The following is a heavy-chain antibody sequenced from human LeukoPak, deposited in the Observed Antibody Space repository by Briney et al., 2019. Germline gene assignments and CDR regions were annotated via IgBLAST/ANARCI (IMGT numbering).Heavy chain of an antibody. D-gene: IGHD3-22*01. V-gene: IGHV4-59*02. CDR1: GGSVTDYY. J-gene: IGHJ6*03. CDR3: ARVGYYDSSGYNYYYYMDV. CDR2: IYYTGT. Sequence: PSETLSLTCTVSGGSVTDYYWSWIRQSPGKGLEWIGYIYYTGTSYNPSLKSRVTISVDTSKNQFSLKLSSVTAADTAVYYCARVGYYDSSGYNYYYYMDVWGKGTTVTVSS.